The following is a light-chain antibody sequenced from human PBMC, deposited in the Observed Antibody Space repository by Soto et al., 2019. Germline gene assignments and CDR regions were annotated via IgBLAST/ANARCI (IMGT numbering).Light chain of an antibody. J-gene: IGKJ1*01. CDR2: GAS. V-gene: IGKV3-15*01. CDR1: QSISSN. CDR3: QQYHNWPRT. Sequence: EIVMTQSPATLSVSPGERATLSCRASQSISSNLVWYQQKPGQAPRLLIYGASTRATGIPARFSGSGSGTEFTLTISGLQSEYFAVYYCQQYHNWPRTFGQGTRVEIK.